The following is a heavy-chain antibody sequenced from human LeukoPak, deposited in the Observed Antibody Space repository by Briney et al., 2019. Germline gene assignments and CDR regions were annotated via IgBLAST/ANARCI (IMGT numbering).Heavy chain of an antibody. Sequence: GGSLRLSCAASGFTFSRYWMSWVRQAPGKGLEWVANIEQDGSEKYYVDSVKGRFTISRDNAKKSLYLQMNSLRAEDTAVYYCARDKGPLYNWSSKSIDYWGQGTLVTVSS. V-gene: IGHV3-7*01. J-gene: IGHJ4*02. CDR1: GFTFSRYW. D-gene: IGHD1-20*01. CDR3: ARDKGPLYNWSSKSIDY. CDR2: IEQDGSEK.